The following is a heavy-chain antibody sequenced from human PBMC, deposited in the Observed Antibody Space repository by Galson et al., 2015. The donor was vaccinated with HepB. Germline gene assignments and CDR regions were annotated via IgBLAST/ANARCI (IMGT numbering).Heavy chain of an antibody. CDR1: GYTFTSHW. Sequence: QSGAEVKKPGVSLKIPCKGSGYTFTSHWIAWVRQMPGKGLEWMGIIYPVDSDTIYSPSFQGQVTISADKSINTAYLQWSSLKPSDTAVYYCARPRTGYRGDAFDVWGQGTMVSVSS. CDR2: IYPVDSDT. V-gene: IGHV5-51*03. J-gene: IGHJ3*01. D-gene: IGHD3-10*01. CDR3: ARPRTGYRGDAFDV.